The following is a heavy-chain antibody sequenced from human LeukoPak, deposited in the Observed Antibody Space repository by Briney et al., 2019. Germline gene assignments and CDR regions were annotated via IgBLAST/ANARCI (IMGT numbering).Heavy chain of an antibody. CDR3: ARDHPGKAFDT. V-gene: IGHV4-59*01. CDR2: IYYSGST. CDR1: GDSLSSYY. Sequence: SETLSLTCTVSGDSLSSYYWSWIRQPPGKGLEWIGYIYYSGSTNYNPSLKSRVTISVDTSKNQFSLKLSSVTAADTAVYYCARDHPGKAFDTWGQGTMVTVSS. J-gene: IGHJ3*02. D-gene: IGHD1-14*01.